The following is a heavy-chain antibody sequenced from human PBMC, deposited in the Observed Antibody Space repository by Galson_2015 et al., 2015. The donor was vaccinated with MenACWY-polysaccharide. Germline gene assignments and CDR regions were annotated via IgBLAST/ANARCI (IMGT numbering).Heavy chain of an antibody. CDR1: GGSISSSNYY. V-gene: IGHV4-39*01. D-gene: IGHD6-19*01. J-gene: IGHJ4*02. CDR2: IYYSGST. Sequence: SETLSLTCTGSGGSISSSNYYWGWIRQPPGKGLEWIGSIYYSGSTYYNPSLKSRVTISVDTSKNQFSLKLSSVTAADTAVYYRARHETQWLGFDYWGQGTLVTVSS. CDR3: ARHETQWLGFDY.